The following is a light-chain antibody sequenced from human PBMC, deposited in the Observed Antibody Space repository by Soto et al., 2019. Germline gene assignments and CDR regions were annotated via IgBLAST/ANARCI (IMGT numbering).Light chain of an antibody. J-gene: IGKJ1*01. Sequence: EIVLTQSPGTLSLSPGERATLSCRASQSVSSSYLAWYQQKPGQAPRLLIYGTSSRATAIPDRFSGSVSGTDFTLTISRLEPEDFAVYYCQQYGSSSWTFGQGT. CDR1: QSVSSSY. CDR2: GTS. V-gene: IGKV3-20*01. CDR3: QQYGSSSWT.